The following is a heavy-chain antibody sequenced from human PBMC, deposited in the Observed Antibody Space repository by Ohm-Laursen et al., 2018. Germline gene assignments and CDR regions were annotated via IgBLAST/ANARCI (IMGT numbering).Heavy chain of an antibody. J-gene: IGHJ5*02. V-gene: IGHV3-9*01. D-gene: IGHD3-3*01. CDR3: AREQINYDFWSGYYPNWFDP. CDR1: GFTFDEYA. CDR2: ISWSSNNI. Sequence: SLRLSCAASGFTFDEYAMHWVRQAPGKGLEWVSGISWSSNNIAYADSVKGRFTISRDNAKNSLYLQMNSLRAEDTAVYYCAREQINYDFWSGYYPNWFDPWGQGTLVTVSS.